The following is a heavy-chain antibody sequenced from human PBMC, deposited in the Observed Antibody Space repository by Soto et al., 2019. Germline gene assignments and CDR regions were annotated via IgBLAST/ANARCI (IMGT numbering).Heavy chain of an antibody. V-gene: IGHV4-59*08. CDR3: ARHGVLYSSSWCSLPPPIYY. Sequence: SETLSLTCTVSGGSISSYYWSWIRQPPGKGLEWIGYIYYSGSTNYNPSLKSRVTISVDTSKNQFSLKLSSVTAADTAVYYCARHGVLYSSSWCSLPPPIYYWGQGTLVTVSS. D-gene: IGHD6-13*01. CDR1: GGSISSYY. J-gene: IGHJ4*02. CDR2: IYYSGST.